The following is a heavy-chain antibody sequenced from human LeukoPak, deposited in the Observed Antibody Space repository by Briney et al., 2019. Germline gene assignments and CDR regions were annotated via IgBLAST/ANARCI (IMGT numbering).Heavy chain of an antibody. V-gene: IGHV4-34*01. CDR2: INHSGST. CDR3: ARALAAAGEYFDY. J-gene: IGHJ4*02. CDR1: GGSFSGYY. Sequence: KPSETLSLTCAVYGGSFSGYYWSWIRQPPGKGLEWIGEINHSGSTNYNPSLKSRVTISVDTSKNQFSLKLSSVTAADTAVYYCARALAAAGEYFDYWGQGTLVTVSS. D-gene: IGHD6-13*01.